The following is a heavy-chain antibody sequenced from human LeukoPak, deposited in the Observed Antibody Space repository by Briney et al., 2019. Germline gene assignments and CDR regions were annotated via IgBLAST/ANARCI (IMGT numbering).Heavy chain of an antibody. D-gene: IGHD6-19*01. Sequence: GGSLRLSCAASGFTVSSNYMSWVRQAPGKGLEWVSVIYSGGSTYYADSVKGRFTISRDNSKNTLYLQMNSLRAEDTAVYYCASSGWYDLGFDYWGQGTLVTVSS. J-gene: IGHJ4*02. CDR1: GFTVSSNY. CDR2: IYSGGST. V-gene: IGHV3-53*01. CDR3: ASSGWYDLGFDY.